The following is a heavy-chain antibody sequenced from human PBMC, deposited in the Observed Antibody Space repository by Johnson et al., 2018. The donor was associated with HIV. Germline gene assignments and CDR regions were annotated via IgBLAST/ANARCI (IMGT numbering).Heavy chain of an antibody. CDR1: GFTFSSYG. J-gene: IGHJ3*02. CDR3: VRDLGIIGPWAAFDI. V-gene: IGHV3-30*19. Sequence: QEKLVESGGGVVQPGRSLRLSCAASGFTFSSYGMHWVRQAPGKGLEWVAVISYDGSDKYYADSVKGRFTISRDNSKNTLYLQLNSLRVEDTAVYYCVRDLGIIGPWAAFDIWGQGTMVTVSS. CDR2: ISYDGSDK. D-gene: IGHD3-10*01.